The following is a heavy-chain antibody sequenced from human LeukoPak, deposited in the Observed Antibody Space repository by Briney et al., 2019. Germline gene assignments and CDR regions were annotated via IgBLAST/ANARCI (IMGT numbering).Heavy chain of an antibody. CDR2: ISYDGSNK. CDR3: AREVREYYYDSSGYRN. Sequence: GGSLRLSCAASGFTSSSYAMHWVRQAPGKGLEWVAVISYDGSNKYYADSVKGRFTISRDNSKNTLHLQMNSLRAEDTAVYYCAREVREYYYDSSGYRNWGQGTLVTVSS. J-gene: IGHJ4*02. V-gene: IGHV3-30-3*01. D-gene: IGHD3-22*01. CDR1: GFTSSSYA.